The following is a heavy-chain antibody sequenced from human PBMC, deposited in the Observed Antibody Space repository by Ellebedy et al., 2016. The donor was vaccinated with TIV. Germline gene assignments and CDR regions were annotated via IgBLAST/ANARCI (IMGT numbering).Heavy chain of an antibody. CDR2: ISWNSASI. J-gene: IGHJ4*02. D-gene: IGHD3-10*02. Sequence: PGGSLRLSCVVSGFTFDDYAMHWVRQAPGRGLEWVSGISWNSASIDYADSVKGRFTISRDNTKNSLYLQMNSLSVDDMALYYCTREDVRGRHVDYWGQGTLVTVSS. CDR1: GFTFDDYA. CDR3: TREDVRGRHVDY. V-gene: IGHV3-9*03.